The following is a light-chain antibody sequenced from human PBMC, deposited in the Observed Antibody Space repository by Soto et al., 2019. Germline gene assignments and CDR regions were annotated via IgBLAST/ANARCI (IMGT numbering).Light chain of an antibody. J-gene: IGKJ3*01. V-gene: IGKV3-20*01. Sequence: EIVLTQSPDTLSLSPGESAALSCRASQSVNNSLAWYQHKPGQAPRLLIYGASSRATGIPDRFSGSGSGTDFTLSISGLEPEDSAVFYCQQYGSSARSFGPGTKVEIK. CDR2: GAS. CDR3: QQYGSSARS. CDR1: QSVNNS.